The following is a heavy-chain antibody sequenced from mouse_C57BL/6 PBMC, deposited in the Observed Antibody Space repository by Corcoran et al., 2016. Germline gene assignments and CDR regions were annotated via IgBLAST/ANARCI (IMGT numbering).Heavy chain of an antibody. CDR1: GFNIKDYY. V-gene: IGHV14-1*01. J-gene: IGHJ4*01. D-gene: IGHD3-2*02. CDR3: TDSSGYVFYAMDY. Sequence: EVQLQQSGAELVRPGASVKLSCTASGFNIKDYYMHWVKQRPEQGLEWIGRIDPEDGDTEYAPKFQGKATMTADTSSNTAYLQLSSLTSEDTAVYYCTDSSGYVFYAMDYWGQGTSVTVSS. CDR2: IDPEDGDT.